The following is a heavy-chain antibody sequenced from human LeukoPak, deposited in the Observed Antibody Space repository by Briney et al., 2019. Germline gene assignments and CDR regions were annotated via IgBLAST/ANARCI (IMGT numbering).Heavy chain of an antibody. V-gene: IGHV3-23*01. Sequence: PGGSLRLSCEASGFTFRSYAMTWVRHAPGKGLEWVSAISGSGAKTYYADSVKGRFTISRDNSRNTLYLQMNSLRAEDTAVYYCAQGDSYYDSLLSVWGQGTMVTVSS. CDR2: ISGSGAKT. CDR1: GFTFRSYA. CDR3: AQGDSYYDSLLSV. D-gene: IGHD3-3*01. J-gene: IGHJ3*01.